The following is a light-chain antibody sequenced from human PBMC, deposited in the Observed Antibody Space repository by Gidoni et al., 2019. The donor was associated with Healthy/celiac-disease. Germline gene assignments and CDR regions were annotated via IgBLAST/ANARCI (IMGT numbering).Light chain of an antibody. V-gene: IGKV3-20*01. CDR1: QSVSSIY. CDR2: GAT. J-gene: IGKJ2*01. Sequence: LLTQSPGTLSLSPGERATLSCRASQSVSSIYVAWYQQTPGQATRLLIYGATSRATGIPDRSSGSGSGTDFTITISRLEHEDFAVYYCQQYGSSPETFGQGTKLEIK. CDR3: QQYGSSPET.